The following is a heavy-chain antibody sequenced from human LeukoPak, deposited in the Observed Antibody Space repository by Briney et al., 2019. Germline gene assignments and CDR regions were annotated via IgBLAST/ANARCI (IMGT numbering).Heavy chain of an antibody. V-gene: IGHV1-2*02. Sequence: ASVKVSCKASGYTFTGYYMHWVRQAPGQGLEGMGWINPNSGGTNYAQKFQGRVTMTRDTSISTAYMELSRLRSDDTAVYYCARQTAAAVAYWFDPWGQGTLVTVSS. D-gene: IGHD6-13*01. J-gene: IGHJ5*02. CDR3: ARQTAAAVAYWFDP. CDR1: GYTFTGYY. CDR2: INPNSGGT.